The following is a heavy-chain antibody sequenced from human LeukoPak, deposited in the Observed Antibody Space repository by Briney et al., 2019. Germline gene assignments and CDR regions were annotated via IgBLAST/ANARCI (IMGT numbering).Heavy chain of an antibody. V-gene: IGHV3-23*01. CDR3: AKDVLRLGELSWNYYYYGMDV. CDR2: ISGSGGST. J-gene: IGHJ6*02. Sequence: SGGSLRLSCAASGFTFSSYAMSWVRQAPGKGLEWVSGISGSGGSTYYADSVKGRFAITRDNSKNTLYLQMNSLRAEDTAVYYCAKDVLRLGELSWNYYYYGMDVWGQGTTVTVSS. D-gene: IGHD3-16*02. CDR1: GFTFSSYA.